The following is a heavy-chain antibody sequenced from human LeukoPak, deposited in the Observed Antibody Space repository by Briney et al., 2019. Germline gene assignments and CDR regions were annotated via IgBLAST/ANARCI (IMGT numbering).Heavy chain of an antibody. Sequence: GGSLRLSCAASGFTFSSYSMNWVRQAPGKGLEWVSSISSSSSYIYYADSVKGRFTTSRDNAKNSLYLQMNSLRAEDTAVYYCARAYSGYDPPDYWGQGTLVTVSS. D-gene: IGHD5-12*01. CDR2: ISSSSSYI. V-gene: IGHV3-21*01. CDR3: ARAYSGYDPPDY. J-gene: IGHJ4*02. CDR1: GFTFSSYS.